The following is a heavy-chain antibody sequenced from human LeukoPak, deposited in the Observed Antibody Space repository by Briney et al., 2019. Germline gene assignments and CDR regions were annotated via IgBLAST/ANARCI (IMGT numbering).Heavy chain of an antibody. V-gene: IGHV1-69*04. CDR3: ARDGVGGVVVPAAMYFFWFDP. J-gene: IGHJ5*02. CDR1: GGTFSSYA. D-gene: IGHD2-2*01. Sequence: ASVKVSCKASGGTFSSYAISWVRQAPGQGLEWMGRIIPILGIANYAQKIQGRVTITADKSTSTAYMELSSLRSEDTAVYYCARDGVGGVVVPAAMYFFWFDPWGQGTLVTVSS. CDR2: IIPILGIA.